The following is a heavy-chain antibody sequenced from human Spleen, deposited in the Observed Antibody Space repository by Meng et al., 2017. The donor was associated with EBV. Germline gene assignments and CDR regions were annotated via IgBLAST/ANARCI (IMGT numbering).Heavy chain of an antibody. Sequence: QVTRQQWGAGLLKASGTLSLTCAVDGGSFTGHYWSWIRQPPGKGLEWIGEVDQSGVSNYNPSLKSRVTMSLDTSKNQFSLKLSSVTAADTAVYYCASRGDGIFSNYDWFDLWGQGTLVTVSS. CDR2: VDQSGVS. V-gene: IGHV4-34*01. CDR1: GGSFTGHY. D-gene: IGHD3-22*01. J-gene: IGHJ5*02. CDR3: ASRGDGIFSNYDWFDL.